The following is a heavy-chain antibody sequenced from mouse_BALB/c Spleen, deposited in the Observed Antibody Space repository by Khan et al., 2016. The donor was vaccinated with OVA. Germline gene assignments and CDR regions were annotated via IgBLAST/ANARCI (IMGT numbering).Heavy chain of an antibody. CDR3: ARTARIKY. J-gene: IGHJ2*01. V-gene: IGHV3-2*02. Sequence: EVQLQESGPGLVKPSQSLSLTCTVTGYSITSGYVWYLLRQLPGNQLEWMCFISYSGSTYYTASLKRRISITRDTSKNQFFLQMNSVTTEDTATYYYARTARIKYWGQGTTLTVSS. CDR2: ISYSGST. D-gene: IGHD1-2*01. CDR1: GYSITSGYV.